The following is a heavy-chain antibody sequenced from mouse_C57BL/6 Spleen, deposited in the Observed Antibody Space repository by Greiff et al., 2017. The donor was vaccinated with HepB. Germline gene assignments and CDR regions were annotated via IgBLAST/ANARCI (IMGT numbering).Heavy chain of an antibody. D-gene: IGHD4-1*01. J-gene: IGHJ1*03. CDR1: GYSITSGYY. Sequence: VQLKESGPGLVKPSQSLSLTCSVTGYSITSGYYWNWIRQFPGNKLEWMGYISYDGSNNYNPSLKNRITITRDTSKNQFFLKLKSVTTEDTATYYCARVTANWYFDVWGTGTTVTVSS. V-gene: IGHV3-6*01. CDR2: ISYDGSN. CDR3: ARVTANWYFDV.